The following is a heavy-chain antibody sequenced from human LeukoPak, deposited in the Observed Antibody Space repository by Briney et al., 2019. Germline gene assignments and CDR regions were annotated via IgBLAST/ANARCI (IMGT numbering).Heavy chain of an antibody. V-gene: IGHV3-21*01. CDR2: ISSSSSYI. Sequence: PGGSLRLSCAASGFTFSSYWMHWVRQAPGKGLEGVSSISSSSSYIYYADSVKGRFTISRDNAKNSLYLQMNSLRAEDTAVYYCARLTTTVTTPFDYWGQGTLVTVSS. J-gene: IGHJ4*02. D-gene: IGHD4-17*01. CDR1: GFTFSSYW. CDR3: ARLTTTVTTPFDY.